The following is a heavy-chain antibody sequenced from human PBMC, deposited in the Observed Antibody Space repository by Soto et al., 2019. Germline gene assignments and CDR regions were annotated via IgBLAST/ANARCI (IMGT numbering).Heavy chain of an antibody. CDR1: GGSFSGYY. J-gene: IGHJ6*02. CDR3: ASSYSSGWYYYYGMDV. D-gene: IGHD6-19*01. V-gene: IGHV4-34*01. CDR2: INHSGST. Sequence: SETLSLTCAVYGGSFSGYYWSWIRQPPGKGLEWIGEINHSGSTNYNPSLKSRVTISVDTSKNQFSLKLSSVTAADTAVYYCASSYSSGWYYYYGMDVWGQGTTVTVSS.